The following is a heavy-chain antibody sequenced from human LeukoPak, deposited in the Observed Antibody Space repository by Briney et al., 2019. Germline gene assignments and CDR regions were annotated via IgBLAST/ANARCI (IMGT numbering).Heavy chain of an antibody. Sequence: GSLRLSCAASGFTFSSYWMSWVRQPPGKGLEWIGEINHSGSTNYNPSLKSRVTISVDTSKNQFSLKLGSVTAADTAVYYCARYVVVPAAPPRYNWFDPWGQGTLVTVSS. CDR2: INHSGST. J-gene: IGHJ5*02. D-gene: IGHD2-2*01. CDR3: ARYVVVPAAPPRYNWFDP. CDR1: GFTFSSYW. V-gene: IGHV4-34*01.